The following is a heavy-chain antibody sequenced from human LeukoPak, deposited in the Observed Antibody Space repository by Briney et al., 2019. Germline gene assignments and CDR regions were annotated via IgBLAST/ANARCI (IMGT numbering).Heavy chain of an antibody. CDR1: GGSISSSNW. Sequence: SETLSLTCAVSGGSISSSNWWSWVRQPPGKGLEWIGEIYHSGSTNYNPSLKSRVTISVDKSKNQFSLKLSSVTAADTAVYYCARRYSSSWYSNFDYWGQGTLVTVSS. CDR2: IYHSGST. J-gene: IGHJ4*02. V-gene: IGHV4-4*02. D-gene: IGHD6-13*01. CDR3: ARRYSSSWYSNFDY.